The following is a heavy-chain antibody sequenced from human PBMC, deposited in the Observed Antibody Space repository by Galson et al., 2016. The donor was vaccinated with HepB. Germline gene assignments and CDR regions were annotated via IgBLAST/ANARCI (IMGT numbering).Heavy chain of an antibody. J-gene: IGHJ5*02. CDR2: ISYDGSNK. CDR1: GFSFSSYG. CDR3: AKDHGNRWLNNWFDP. V-gene: IGHV3-30*18. D-gene: IGHD6-19*01. Sequence: SLRLSCATSGFSFSSYGMHWVRQAPGKGLEWVAVISYDGSNKYYADSVKGRFTISRDNSKKTLYLQMSSLRDEDTAVYYCAKDHGNRWLNNWFDPWGQGTLVTVSS.